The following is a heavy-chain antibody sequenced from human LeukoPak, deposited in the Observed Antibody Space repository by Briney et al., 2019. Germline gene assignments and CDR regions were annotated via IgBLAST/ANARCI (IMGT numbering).Heavy chain of an antibody. V-gene: IGHV1-69*13. D-gene: IGHD4-17*01. CDR1: GGTFSSYA. J-gene: IGHJ4*02. CDR2: IIPIFGTA. CDR3: ARDNGGDYGDYGFDY. Sequence: SVKVSCKASGGTFSSYAISWVRQAPGQGLEWMGGIIPIFGTANYAQKFQGRVTITADESTSTAYMELSSLRSEDTTVYYCARDNGGDYGDYGFDYWGQGTLVTVAS.